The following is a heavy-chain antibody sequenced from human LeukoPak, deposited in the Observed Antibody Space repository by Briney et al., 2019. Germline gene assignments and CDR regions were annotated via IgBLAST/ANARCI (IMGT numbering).Heavy chain of an antibody. CDR2: INHSGST. J-gene: IGHJ6*03. CDR1: GGSFSGYY. Sequence: NPSETLSLTCAVYGGSFSGYYWSWIRQPPGKGLEWIGEINHSGSTNYNPPLKSRVSISVNTSKNQFSLKLSSVTAADTAVYYCAGYYYYYMDVWGKGTTVTVSS. V-gene: IGHV4-34*01. CDR3: AGYYYYYMDV.